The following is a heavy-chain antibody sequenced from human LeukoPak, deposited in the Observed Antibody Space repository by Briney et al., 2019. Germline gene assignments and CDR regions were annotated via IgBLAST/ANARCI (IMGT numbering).Heavy chain of an antibody. CDR3: ARDLERYYGSGSYLDY. V-gene: IGHV3-33*01. Sequence: GGSLRLSCAASGFTFSSYGMHWVRQAPGKGLEWVAVIWYDGSNKYYADSVKGRFTISRDNSKNTLYLQMNSLRAEDTAVYYCARDLERYYGSGSYLDYWAQGTLVTVSS. CDR2: IWYDGSNK. CDR1: GFTFSSYG. J-gene: IGHJ4*02. D-gene: IGHD3-10*01.